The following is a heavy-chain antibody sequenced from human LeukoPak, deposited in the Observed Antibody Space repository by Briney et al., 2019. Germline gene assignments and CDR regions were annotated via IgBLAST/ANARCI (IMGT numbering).Heavy chain of an antibody. J-gene: IGHJ3*02. V-gene: IGHV4-38-2*02. CDR2: IYHSGST. CDR1: GYSIRSGYY. D-gene: IGHD3-22*01. CDR3: ARDQLYYDSSGYAFDI. Sequence: SETLSLTCAVSGYSIRSGYYWGWIRQPPGKGLEWIGSIYHSGSTYYNPSLKSRVTISVDTSKNQFSLKLSSVTAADTAVYYCARDQLYYDSSGYAFDIWGQGTMVTVSS.